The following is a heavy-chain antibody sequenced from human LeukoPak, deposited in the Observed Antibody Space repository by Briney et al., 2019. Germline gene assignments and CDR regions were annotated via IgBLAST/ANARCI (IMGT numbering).Heavy chain of an antibody. CDR2: IYHSGST. CDR1: GGSISSNNW. CDR3: ARPIVGATDVFDI. J-gene: IGHJ3*02. D-gene: IGHD1-26*01. V-gene: IGHV4-4*02. Sequence: SETLSLTCAVSGGSISSNNWWNWVRQPPGKGLEWIGEIYHSGSTNYNPSLKSRVSISVDKSKNQFSLNLTSVTAADTAVYYCARPIVGATDVFDIWGQGTMVTVSS.